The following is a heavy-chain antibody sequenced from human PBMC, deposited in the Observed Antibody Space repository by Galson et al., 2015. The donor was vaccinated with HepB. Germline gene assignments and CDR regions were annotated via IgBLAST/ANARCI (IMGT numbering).Heavy chain of an antibody. CDR1: GFTFSSYA. V-gene: IGHV4-34*08. CDR3: APTSGDYNDAFDI. CDR2: INHSGST. J-gene: IGHJ3*02. Sequence: LRLSCAASGFTFSSYAMHWVCQPPGKGLEWIGEINHSGSTNYNPSLKSRVTISVDTSKNQFSLRLSSVTAADTAVYYCAPTSGDYNDAFDIWGQGTMVTVSS. D-gene: IGHD4-17*01.